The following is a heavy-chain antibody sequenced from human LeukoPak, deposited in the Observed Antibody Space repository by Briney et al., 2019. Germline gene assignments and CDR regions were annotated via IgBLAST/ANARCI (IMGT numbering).Heavy chain of an antibody. V-gene: IGHV1-69*05. CDR1: GGTFGSYA. J-gene: IGHJ3*02. D-gene: IGHD3-22*01. CDR3: ARRPSSGYYAFDI. Sequence: SVKVSCKASGGTFGSYAISWVRQAPGQGLEWMGGIIPIFGTANYAQKFRGRVTITTDESTSTAYMELSSLRSEDTAVYYCARRPSSGYYAFDIWGQGTMVTVSS. CDR2: IIPIFGTA.